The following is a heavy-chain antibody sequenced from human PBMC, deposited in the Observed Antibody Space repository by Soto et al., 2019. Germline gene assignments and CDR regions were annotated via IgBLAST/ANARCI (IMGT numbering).Heavy chain of an antibody. CDR3: ARQAYSSNPVDY. J-gene: IGHJ4*02. D-gene: IGHD6-13*01. CDR2: IYYSGST. Sequence: TVSGGSISSSSYYWGWIRQPPGKGLEWIGSIYYSGSTYYNPSLKSRVTISVDTSKNQFSLKLSSVTAADTAVYYCARQAYSSNPVDYWGQGTLVTVS. CDR1: GGSISSSSYY. V-gene: IGHV4-39*01.